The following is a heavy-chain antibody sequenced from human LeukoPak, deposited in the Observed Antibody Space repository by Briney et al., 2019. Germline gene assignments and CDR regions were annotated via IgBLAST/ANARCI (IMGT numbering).Heavy chain of an antibody. CDR3: AKESSLLRGPLVIYYFDF. CDR2: ISGGGTIT. J-gene: IGHJ4*02. CDR1: DFSFTTYA. D-gene: IGHD3-10*01. V-gene: IGHV3-23*01. Sequence: GGSLRLSCAASDFSFTTYAMSWVRQAPGKGLEWVSSISGGGTITYYADSVKGRFTISRDNSKNTLYLQMNSLRAEDTAVYYCAKESSLLRGPLVIYYFDFWGQGTLVTVSS.